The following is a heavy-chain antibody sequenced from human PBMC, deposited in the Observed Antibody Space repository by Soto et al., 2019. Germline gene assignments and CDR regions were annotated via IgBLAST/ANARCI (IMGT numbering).Heavy chain of an antibody. CDR3: ARDLQYCSGGSCYLIFDY. CDR1: GFTFSSYS. V-gene: IGHV3-48*01. CDR2: ISSSSSTI. D-gene: IGHD2-15*01. J-gene: IGHJ4*02. Sequence: GGSLRLSCAASGFTFSSYSMNWVRQAPGKGLEWVSYISSSSSTIYYADSVKGRFTISRDNAKNSLYLQMNSLRAEDTAVYYCARDLQYCSGGSCYLIFDYWGQGTLVTVSS.